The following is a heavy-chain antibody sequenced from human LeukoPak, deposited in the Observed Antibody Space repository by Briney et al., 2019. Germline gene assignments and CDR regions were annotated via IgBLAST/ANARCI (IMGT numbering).Heavy chain of an antibody. CDR2: IIPIFGTA. J-gene: IGHJ5*02. V-gene: IGHV1-69*05. CDR1: GGTFSSYA. Sequence: GASVKVSCKASGGTFSSYAISWVRQAPGQGLEWMGGIIPIFGTANYAQKFQGRVTITTDESTSTAYMELSSLRSEDTAVYYCARMYDGVEGDNNWFDPWGQGTLVTVSS. CDR3: ARMYDGVEGDNNWFDP. D-gene: IGHD2-21*02.